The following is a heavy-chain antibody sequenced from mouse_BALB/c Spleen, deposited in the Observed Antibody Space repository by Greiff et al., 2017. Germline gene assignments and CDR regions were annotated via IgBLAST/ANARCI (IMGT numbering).Heavy chain of an antibody. CDR2: IDPSDSYT. J-gene: IGHJ2*01. CDR3: TRIDY. V-gene: IGHV1S127*01. CDR1: GYTFTSYW. Sequence: QVQLQQPGAELVKPGASVKMSCKASGYTFTSYWMHWVKQRPGQGLEWIGTIDPSDSYTSYNQQFKGKATLTVDTSSSTAYMQLSSLTSEDSAVYYCTRIDYWGQGTTLTVSS.